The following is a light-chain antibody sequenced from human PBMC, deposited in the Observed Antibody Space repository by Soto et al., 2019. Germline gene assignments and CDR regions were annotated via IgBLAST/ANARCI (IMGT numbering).Light chain of an antibody. V-gene: IGLV2-14*01. CDR3: CSYTRTSNHYF. CDR2: EVR. J-gene: IGLJ1*01. Sequence: QSVLAQPSSVSGSPGQSITISCTGTSTDVGGYNYVSWYQQRPGKAPKLMIYEVRYRPSGVSNRFSGSKSGNTASLTISGLQAEDEAVYYCCSYTRTSNHYFFGSGTKVTVL. CDR1: STDVGGYNY.